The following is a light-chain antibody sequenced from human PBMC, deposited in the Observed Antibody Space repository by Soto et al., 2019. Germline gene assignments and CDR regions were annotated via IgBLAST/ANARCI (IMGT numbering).Light chain of an antibody. CDR2: DVG. V-gene: IGLV2-14*01. J-gene: IGLJ2*01. CDR1: SSDIGSYNY. CDR3: VSFIGGSTLV. Sequence: QSALTQPASVSGSPGQSITISCTGTSSDIGSYNYVCWFQQHPGKPPKLMIYDVGNRPSGVSNRFSGSKSGDAASLTISGLQAEDEAAYYCVSFIGGSTLVFGGGTKLTVL.